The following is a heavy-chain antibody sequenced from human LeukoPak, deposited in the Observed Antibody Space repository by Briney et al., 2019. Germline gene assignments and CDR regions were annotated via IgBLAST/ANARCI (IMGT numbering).Heavy chain of an antibody. D-gene: IGHD6-13*01. Sequence: GGSLRLSCAASEFTFVRYALNWVRQAPGKGLEWVSYISSSSFKIGYADSVKGRFTISRDNSKNSLYLQMDSLRVEDTAVYYCVRDPSYGSSWYYYMDVWGKGTTVTVSS. J-gene: IGHJ6*03. V-gene: IGHV3-48*04. CDR3: VRDPSYGSSWYYYMDV. CDR1: EFTFVRYA. CDR2: ISSSSFKI.